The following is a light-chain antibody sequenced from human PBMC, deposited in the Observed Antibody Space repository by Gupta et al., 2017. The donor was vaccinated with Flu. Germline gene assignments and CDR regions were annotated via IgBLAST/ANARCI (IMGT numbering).Light chain of an antibody. Sequence: NFMLTQPHSVSEPPGKTVTISCTRSGGSIASNYVQWYQQRPGSAPTTVIYEDDQRPSGVPDRFSGSIDRSSNSASLTISGLKTEDEADYYCQSDGSSSLWVFGGGTKLTVL. CDR3: QSDGSSSLWV. J-gene: IGLJ3*02. V-gene: IGLV6-57*03. CDR1: GGSIASNY. CDR2: EDD.